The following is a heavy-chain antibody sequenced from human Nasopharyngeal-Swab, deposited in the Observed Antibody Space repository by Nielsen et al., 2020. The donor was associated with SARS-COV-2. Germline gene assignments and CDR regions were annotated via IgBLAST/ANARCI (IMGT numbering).Heavy chain of an antibody. Sequence: GGSLRLSCAASGFTFSSYGMHWVRQAPGKGLEWVAVISYDGSNKYYADSVKGRFTISRDNSKNTLYLQMNSLRAEDTAVYYCARDYCSSTSCYDYWGQGTLVTVSS. CDR1: GFTFSSYG. CDR2: ISYDGSNK. J-gene: IGHJ4*02. V-gene: IGHV3-30*03. CDR3: ARDYCSSTSCYDY. D-gene: IGHD2-2*01.